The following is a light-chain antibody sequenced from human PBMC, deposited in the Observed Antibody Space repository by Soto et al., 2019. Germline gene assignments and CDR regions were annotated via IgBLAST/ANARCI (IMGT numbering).Light chain of an antibody. V-gene: IGKV3-11*01. CDR1: QSVSSF. J-gene: IGKJ2*01. CDR2: DVS. CDR3: QQRTDWPPVYT. Sequence: EIVLTQSPDTLSLSPGDRATLSCRPSQSVSSFLAWYQQKPGQPPRLLIYDVSNRAAGIPARFSGSGSGTDFTLTISSLEPEDFAVYYCQQRTDWPPVYTFGQGTKLEIK.